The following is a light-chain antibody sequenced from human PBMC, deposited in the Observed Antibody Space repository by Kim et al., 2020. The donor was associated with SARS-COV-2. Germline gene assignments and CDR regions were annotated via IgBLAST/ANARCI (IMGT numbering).Light chain of an antibody. CDR1: SNSLGNHG. V-gene: IGLV10-54*04. J-gene: IGLJ3*02. Sequence: RQTATLTSTGNSNSLGNHGAALLQQHPVHPPKLLAYRNNNRPSGISERFSAYSSGNTASLTIPGLQPEDEADYYCSAWDSSLSALVFGGGTQLTVL. CDR2: RNN. CDR3: SAWDSSLSALV.